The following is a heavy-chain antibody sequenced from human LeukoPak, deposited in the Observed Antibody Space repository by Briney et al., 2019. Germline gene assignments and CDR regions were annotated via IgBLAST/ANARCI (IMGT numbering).Heavy chain of an antibody. CDR3: ARRGYRPNNWFDP. Sequence: SETLSLTCAVYGGSFSGYYWSWIRQPPGMGLEWIGEINHSGSTNYNPSLKRRVTISVDTSKNQFSLKLSSVTAADTAVYYCARRGYRPNNWFDPWGQGTLVTVSS. D-gene: IGHD5-12*01. CDR2: INHSGST. V-gene: IGHV4-34*01. CDR1: GGSFSGYY. J-gene: IGHJ5*02.